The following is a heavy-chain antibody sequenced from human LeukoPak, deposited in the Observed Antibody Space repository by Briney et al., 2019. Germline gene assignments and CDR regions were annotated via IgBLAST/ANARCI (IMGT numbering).Heavy chain of an antibody. V-gene: IGHV1-2*02. CDR3: ARAGGVVDDVRGLDWFDP. CDR2: IDPNSGGT. CDR1: GYTFTDYY. J-gene: IGHJ5*02. D-gene: IGHD3-22*01. Sequence: GASVTVSFKSSGYTFTDYYIHWVRQAPGQGLDGMGWIDPNSGGTNCAHEFQGRVTMNRDTSITTVYMEVSGLTHGHTAVYDCARAGGVVDDVRGLDWFDPWGQGTLVTVSA.